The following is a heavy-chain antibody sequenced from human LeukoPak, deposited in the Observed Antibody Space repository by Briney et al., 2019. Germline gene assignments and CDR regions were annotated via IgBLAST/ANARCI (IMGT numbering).Heavy chain of an antibody. CDR2: ISSSSSYR. V-gene: IGHV3-21*01. Sequence: GGSLRLSCAASGFTLSSYSMNWVRQAPGKGLEWVSSISSSSSYRYYADSVKGRFTISRDNAKNSLYLQMNSLRAEDTAVYYCARDFSYYDSSGYQPALDYWGQGTLVTVSS. J-gene: IGHJ4*02. CDR1: GFTLSSYS. D-gene: IGHD3-22*01. CDR3: ARDFSYYDSSGYQPALDY.